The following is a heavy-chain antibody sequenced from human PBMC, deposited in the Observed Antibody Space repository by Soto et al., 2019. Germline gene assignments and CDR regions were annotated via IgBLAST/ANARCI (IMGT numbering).Heavy chain of an antibody. CDR2: ISQDSDIT. CDR1: GLTFRNYV. D-gene: IGHD2-2*02. V-gene: IGHV3-23*01. Sequence: PGGSLRLSCAASGLTFRNYVMSWVRQAPGKGLEWVSTISQDSDITHYADSVKGRFTIYRDNSKNTLFLQMNSLRVEDTAVYYCAKGRAKRGYNCKIFRCYRALHPWGQGTLVTVSS. CDR3: AKGRAKRGYNCKIFRCYRALHP. J-gene: IGHJ5*02.